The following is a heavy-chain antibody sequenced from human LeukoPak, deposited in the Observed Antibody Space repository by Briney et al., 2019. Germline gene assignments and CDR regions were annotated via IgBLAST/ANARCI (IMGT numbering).Heavy chain of an antibody. V-gene: IGHV3-7*01. CDR3: ARNTDLAAAGRRFDY. J-gene: IGHJ4*02. CDR2: INQDGSGK. Sequence: GGSLRLSCAASGFTFSSFWMSWVRQAPGKGLEWVANINQDGSGKYFVDSVKGRFTISRDNAKNSLYLQMNSLRAEDTAVYYCARNTDLAAAGRRFDYWGQGTLVTVSS. D-gene: IGHD6-13*01. CDR1: GFTFSSFW.